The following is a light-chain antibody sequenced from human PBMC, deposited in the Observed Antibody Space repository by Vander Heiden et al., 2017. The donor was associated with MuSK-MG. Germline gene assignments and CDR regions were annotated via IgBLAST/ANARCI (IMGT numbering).Light chain of an antibody. J-gene: IGKJ3*01. CDR2: LGS. CDR1: QSLLHSNGKNY. CDR3: RESLQTPFT. V-gene: IGKV2-28*01. Sequence: DIVMNQSPLSLPVTPGEPASISCRSSQSLLHSNGKNYLDWYLQKPGQSPQLLIYLGSSRASGVPDRFSGSGSGTDFTLKISRVEAEDVSVYYCRESLQTPFTFGPGTKVDIK.